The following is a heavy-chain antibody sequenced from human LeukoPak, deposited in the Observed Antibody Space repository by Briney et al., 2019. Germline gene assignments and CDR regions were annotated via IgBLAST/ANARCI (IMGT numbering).Heavy chain of an antibody. CDR1: GGSFSGYY. Sequence: SETLSLTCAVYGGSFSGYYWSWIRQPPGKGLEWIGEINHSGSTNYNPSLKSRVTMSVDTSKNQFSLKLSSVTAADTAVYYCARDHCSSTSCYADYWGQGTLVTVSS. D-gene: IGHD2-2*01. J-gene: IGHJ4*02. V-gene: IGHV4-34*01. CDR2: INHSGST. CDR3: ARDHCSSTSCYADY.